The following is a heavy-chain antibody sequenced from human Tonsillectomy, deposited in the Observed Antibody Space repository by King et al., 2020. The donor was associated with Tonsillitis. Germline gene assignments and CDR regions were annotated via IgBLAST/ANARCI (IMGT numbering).Heavy chain of an antibody. CDR1: GFTFSDYY. J-gene: IGHJ6*03. D-gene: IGHD3-10*01. V-gene: IGHV3-11*05. Sequence: VQLVESGGGLVKPGGSLRLSCAASGFTFSDYYMSWIRQAPGKGLEWVSYISSSSSYTNYADSVKGRFTISRDNAKNSLYLQMNSLRAEDTAVYYCARAGYGSGRYTGHYYYYYMDVWGKGTTVTVSS. CDR3: ARAGYGSGRYTGHYYYYYMDV. CDR2: ISSSSSYT.